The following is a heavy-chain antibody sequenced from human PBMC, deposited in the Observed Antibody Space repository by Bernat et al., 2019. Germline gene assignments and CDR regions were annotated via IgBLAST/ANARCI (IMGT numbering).Heavy chain of an antibody. CDR1: GFTFSNAW. V-gene: IGHV3-15*07. J-gene: IGHJ6*02. CDR3: TTDSGSSDSYYYYGMDV. Sequence: EVQLVESGGGLVKPGGSLRLSCAASGFTFSNAWMNWVRQAPGKGLEWVGRIKSKTDGGTTDYAAPVKGRFTISRDDSKNTLYLQMSSLKTEDTAVYYCTTDSGSSDSYYYYGMDVWGQGTTVTVSS. CDR2: IKSKTDGGTT. D-gene: IGHD1-26*01.